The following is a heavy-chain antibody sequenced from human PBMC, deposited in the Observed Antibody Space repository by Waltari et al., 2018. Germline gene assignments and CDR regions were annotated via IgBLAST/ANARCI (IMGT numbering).Heavy chain of an antibody. Sequence: EVHVVESGGGLIQPGGSLRLACAASGCNVTTNYRGWVRQAPGKGLEWASILYAGGSTSYADSVRGRFIISRDNSKNTVSLQMNSLRVEDTAVYYCAGLSSIGDIRGAFDVWGRGTLVSVSS. CDR2: LYAGGST. D-gene: IGHD3-3*01. CDR1: GCNVTTNY. J-gene: IGHJ3*01. V-gene: IGHV3-53*01. CDR3: AGLSSIGDIRGAFDV.